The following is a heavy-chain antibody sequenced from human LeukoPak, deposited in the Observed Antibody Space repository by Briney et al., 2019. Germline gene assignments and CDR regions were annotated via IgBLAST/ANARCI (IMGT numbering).Heavy chain of an antibody. J-gene: IGHJ4*02. D-gene: IGHD2-15*01. Sequence: GGSLRLSCAASGFTFSSYSMTWVRQAPGKGLEWVSSISSSSSYIYYAESMKGRFTISRDNAKNSLYLQMNSLRAEDTAVYYCAREVHCSGGSCPPGDYWGQGTLVTVSS. CDR2: ISSSSSYI. V-gene: IGHV3-21*01. CDR3: AREVHCSGGSCPPGDY. CDR1: GFTFSSYS.